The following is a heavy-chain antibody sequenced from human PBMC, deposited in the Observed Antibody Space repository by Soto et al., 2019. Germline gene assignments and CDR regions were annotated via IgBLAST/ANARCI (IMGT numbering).Heavy chain of an antibody. CDR2: IYYSGST. CDR3: ARETQLRYFDWLPRSDY. CDR1: GGSISSYY. V-gene: IGHV4-59*01. Sequence: SDTLSLTCTVSGGSISSYYWSWIRQPPGKGLEWIGYIYYSGSTNYNPSLKSRVTISVDTSKNQFSLKLSSVTAADTAVYYCARETQLRYFDWLPRSDYWGQGTLVTVSS. D-gene: IGHD3-9*01. J-gene: IGHJ4*02.